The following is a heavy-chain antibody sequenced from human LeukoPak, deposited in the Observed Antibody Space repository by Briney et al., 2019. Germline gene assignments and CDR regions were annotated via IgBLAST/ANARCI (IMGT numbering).Heavy chain of an antibody. J-gene: IGHJ4*02. D-gene: IGHD3-10*01. CDR2: IIPIFGTA. CDR1: GGTFSSYA. V-gene: IGHV1-69*13. CDR3: ARLMVRGVITTDY. Sequence: SVKVSCKASGGTFSSYAISWLRQPPGQGLDWMGGIIPIFGTANYAQKLQGRVTITADESTSTAYMELSSLRSEDTAVYYCARLMVRGVITTDYWGQGTLVTVSS.